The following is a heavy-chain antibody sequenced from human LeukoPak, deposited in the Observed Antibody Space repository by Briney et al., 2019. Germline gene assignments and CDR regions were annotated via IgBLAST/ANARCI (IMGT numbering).Heavy chain of an antibody. J-gene: IGHJ4*02. CDR1: GFTFSSYA. CDR3: ARDRQIAAPLGVLDY. D-gene: IGHD6-6*01. Sequence: GGSLRLSCAASGFTFSSYAMHWVRQAPGKGLEWVAVISYDGSNKYYADSVKGRFTISRDNSKNTLYLQMNSLRAEDTAVYYCARDRQIAAPLGVLDYWGQGTLVTVSS. V-gene: IGHV3-30-3*01. CDR2: ISYDGSNK.